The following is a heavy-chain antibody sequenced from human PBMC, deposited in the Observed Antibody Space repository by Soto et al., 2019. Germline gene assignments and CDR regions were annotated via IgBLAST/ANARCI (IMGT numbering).Heavy chain of an antibody. CDR3: ARDNGMAGSFDP. V-gene: IGHV3-48*02. CDR2: ISFSSTTI. J-gene: IGHJ5*02. Sequence: QLVESGGGSVQPGGSLRLSCAASGFAFSTYSMNWVRQAPGKGLEWVSYISFSSTTIFYADSVRGRFTISRDNAKNSLYLQMNTLRDEDTAVYYCARDNGMAGSFDPWGQGTLVTVSS. D-gene: IGHD2-8*01. CDR1: GFAFSTYS.